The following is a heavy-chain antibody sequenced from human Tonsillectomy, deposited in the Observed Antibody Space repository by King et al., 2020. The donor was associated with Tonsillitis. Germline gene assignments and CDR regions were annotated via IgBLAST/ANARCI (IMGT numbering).Heavy chain of an antibody. D-gene: IGHD1-14*01. J-gene: IGHJ6*02. CDR3: ARDWQSLSGLNYYYGMDV. Sequence: VQLVESGGGLVKPGGSLRLSCAASGFTLSSYSMNWVRQAPGKGLEWVSSISSSSSYIYYADSVKGRFTISRDNAKNSLYLQMNSLRAEDTAVYYCARDWQSLSGLNYYYGMDVWGQGTTVTVSS. CDR1: GFTLSSYS. V-gene: IGHV3-21*01. CDR2: ISSSSSYI.